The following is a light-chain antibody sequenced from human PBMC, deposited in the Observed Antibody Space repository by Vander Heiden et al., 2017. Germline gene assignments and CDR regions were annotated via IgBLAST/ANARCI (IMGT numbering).Light chain of an antibody. CDR3: QQRSNWPPL. CDR1: PSVSSY. CDR2: DAS. Sequence: EIVLTQSPATLSLSPGERATLSCRASPSVSSYLAWYQRKPGQAPRLLIYDASNRATGIPARFSGSGSGTDFTLTISSLEPEDFAVYYCQQRSNWPPLFGPGTKVDIK. V-gene: IGKV3-11*01. J-gene: IGKJ3*01.